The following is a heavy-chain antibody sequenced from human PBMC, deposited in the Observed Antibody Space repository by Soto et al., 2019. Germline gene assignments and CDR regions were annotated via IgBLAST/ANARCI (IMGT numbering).Heavy chain of an antibody. J-gene: IGHJ6*02. CDR3: ARTFYFDRSGMDV. Sequence: GGSLRLSCEASEFTFGSYVMHWVRQAPGKGLEWVAVISYDGNDKYYAESVEGRFTLSRDNSKNTLYLQMNSLRAEDTAVYYFARTFYFDRSGMDVWGQGTTVTV. V-gene: IGHV3-30-3*01. CDR2: ISYDGNDK. CDR1: EFTFGSYV. D-gene: IGHD3-22*01.